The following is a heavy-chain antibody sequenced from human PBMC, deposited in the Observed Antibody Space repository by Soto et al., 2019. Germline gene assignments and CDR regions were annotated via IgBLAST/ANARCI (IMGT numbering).Heavy chain of an antibody. Sequence: GGSLRLSCEASGFTFSDYGIHWVRQAPEKGLEWVAIIWNDGSNEYYADSVKDRFTTYTAHTNNTVYLQVSNLRAEVTAVYCWAIDQSDSGGYADSWGQGTLVTVSS. CDR1: GFTFSDYG. CDR3: AIDQSDSGGYADS. V-gene: IGHV3-33*01. J-gene: IGHJ4*02. D-gene: IGHD3-22*01. CDR2: IWNDGSNE.